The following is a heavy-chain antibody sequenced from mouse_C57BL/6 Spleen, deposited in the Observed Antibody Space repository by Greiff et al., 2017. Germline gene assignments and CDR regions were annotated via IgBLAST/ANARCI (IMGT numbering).Heavy chain of an antibody. CDR2: IYPGDGDT. Sequence: QVQLKESGPELVKPGASVKISCKASGYAFSSYWMNWVKQRPGKGLEWIGRIYPGDGDTNYNGKFKGKATLTADKSSSTAYMQLSSLTSEDSAVXYCARVEAYFSHYMDYWGQGTTLTVSS. D-gene: IGHD2-12*01. J-gene: IGHJ2*01. CDR3: ARVEAYFSHYMDY. CDR1: GYAFSSYW. V-gene: IGHV1-82*01.